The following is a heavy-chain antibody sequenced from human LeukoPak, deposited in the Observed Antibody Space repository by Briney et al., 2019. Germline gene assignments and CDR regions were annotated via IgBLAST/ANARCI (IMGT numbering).Heavy chain of an antibody. Sequence: PSETLSLTCAVYGGSFSGYYWGWIRQSPGRGLEWVGQINDSGDTDYNPSLKSRVTISIDTSKKQFSLRLRSVTAADTALYYCARESSTWNSFEYWGQGTAVTVSS. V-gene: IGHV4-34*01. J-gene: IGHJ4*02. CDR1: GGSFSGYY. CDR2: INDSGDT. D-gene: IGHD6-6*01. CDR3: ARESSTWNSFEY.